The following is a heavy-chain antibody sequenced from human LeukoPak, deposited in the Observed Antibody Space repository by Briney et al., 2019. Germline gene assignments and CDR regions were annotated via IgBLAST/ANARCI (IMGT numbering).Heavy chain of an antibody. V-gene: IGHV3-23*01. CDR1: GFTFSTCA. D-gene: IGHD5-18*01. CDR2: ISGSGSKT. Sequence: GGSLRLSCAAAGFTFSTCAINWVRQAPGKGLEWVSAISGSGSKTFYADSVKGRFTISRDNPKNTLYLQMNSLRPEDTAVYYCVKEPRGYSFSFDIWGQGTMVTVSS. J-gene: IGHJ3*02. CDR3: VKEPRGYSFSFDI.